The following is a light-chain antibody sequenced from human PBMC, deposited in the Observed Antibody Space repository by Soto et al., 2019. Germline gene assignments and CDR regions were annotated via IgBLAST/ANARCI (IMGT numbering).Light chain of an antibody. V-gene: IGKV3-15*01. Sequence: EIVMTQSPATLSLSPGQRATLSCRASQSVSSKLAWYQQRPGQAPRLLIDSASTRATGIPARFSGSGSGTEFTLTIISLQSEDCAVYYCHQYNHWLTWTFGQGTKVEIK. CDR1: QSVSSK. CDR3: HQYNHWLTWT. CDR2: SAS. J-gene: IGKJ1*01.